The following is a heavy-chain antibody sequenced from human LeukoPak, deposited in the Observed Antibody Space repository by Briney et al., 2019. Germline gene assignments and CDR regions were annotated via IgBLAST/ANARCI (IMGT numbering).Heavy chain of an antibody. D-gene: IGHD3-16*01. CDR3: ARERRGSYYAFES. Sequence: GGSLRLSCAASGFIFSDYSISWIRQSPGKGPEWISYVMSGRGSTNYADSVKGRFTISRDNAKNSVALQLDGLRADDTAVYFCARERRGSYYAFESWGQGTLVTVS. CDR1: GFIFSDYS. CDR2: VMSGRGST. J-gene: IGHJ4*02. V-gene: IGHV3-11*05.